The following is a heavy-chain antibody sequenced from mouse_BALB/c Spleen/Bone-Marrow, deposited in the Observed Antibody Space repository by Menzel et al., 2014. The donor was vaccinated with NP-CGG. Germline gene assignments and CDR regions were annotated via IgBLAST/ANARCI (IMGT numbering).Heavy chain of an antibody. Sequence: EVKLQESGGGLVQPGGSRKLSCAASGFTFSSFGTHWVRQAPEKGLEWVAYISSGSSTIYYGDTVMGRFTISRDNPKNTLFLQMTSLRSEDTATYYCVRSGSSSGYFDYWGQGTTLTVSS. J-gene: IGHJ2*01. CDR2: ISSGSSTI. CDR1: GFTFSSFG. D-gene: IGHD1-1*01. V-gene: IGHV5-17*02. CDR3: VRSGSSSGYFDY.